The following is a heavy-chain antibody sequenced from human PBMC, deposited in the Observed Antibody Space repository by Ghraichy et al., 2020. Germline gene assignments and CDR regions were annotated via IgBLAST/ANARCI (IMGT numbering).Heavy chain of an antibody. Sequence: SETLSLTCTVSAGSISSDDYYWTWIRHPPGKGLEWIGYIYYSGSTYYNPSLKSRVTISVDTSKNQFSLKLSSVTAADTAVYYCARRRRSNSWYFDGWGQGTLVTVSS. V-gene: IGHV4-30-4*01. D-gene: IGHD6-13*01. CDR1: AGSISSDDYY. CDR2: IYYSGST. J-gene: IGHJ4*02. CDR3: ARRRRSNSWYFDG.